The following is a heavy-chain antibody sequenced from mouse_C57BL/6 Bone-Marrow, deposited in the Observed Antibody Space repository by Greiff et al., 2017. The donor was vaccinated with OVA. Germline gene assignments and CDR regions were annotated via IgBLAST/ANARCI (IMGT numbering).Heavy chain of an antibody. Sequence: QVQLQQSGPELVKPGASVKISCKASGYSFTSYYIHWVKQRPGQGLEWIGWIYPGSGNTKYNEKFKGKATLTADTSSSTAYLQLIILTSEDSVVSDDARGEIYSNYDWYFDVWGTGTTVTVSA. J-gene: IGHJ1*03. D-gene: IGHD2-5*01. CDR2: IYPGSGNT. CDR1: GYSFTSYY. CDR3: ARGEIYSNYDWYFDV. V-gene: IGHV1-66*01.